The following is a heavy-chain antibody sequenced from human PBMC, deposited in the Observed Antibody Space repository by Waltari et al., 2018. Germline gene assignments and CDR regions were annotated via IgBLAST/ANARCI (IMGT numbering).Heavy chain of an antibody. V-gene: IGHV4-39*07. D-gene: IGHD4-17*01. CDR1: GGSISSSSYY. CDR3: ARDNYGSPSY. J-gene: IGHJ4*02. CDR2: TYYSGST. Sequence: QLQLQESGPGLVTPSETLSLTCTVSGGSISSSSYYWGWIRQPPGKGLEWIGSTYYSGSTYYNPSLKSRVTISVDTSKNQFSLKLSSVTAADTAVYYCARDNYGSPSYWGQGTLVTVSS.